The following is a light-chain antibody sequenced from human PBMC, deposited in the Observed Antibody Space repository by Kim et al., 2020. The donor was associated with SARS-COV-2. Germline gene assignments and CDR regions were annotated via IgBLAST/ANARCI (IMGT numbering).Light chain of an antibody. CDR3: AAWDDSLNGWV. Sequence: GQRVTISSCGSSSNIGSNTVNWYQQPPGKAPKLLIYGNNQRPSGVPDRFSGSKSGTSASLAISGLQSEDEADYYCAAWDDSLNGWVFGGGTQLTVL. J-gene: IGLJ3*02. CDR1: SSNIGSNT. CDR2: GNN. V-gene: IGLV1-44*01.